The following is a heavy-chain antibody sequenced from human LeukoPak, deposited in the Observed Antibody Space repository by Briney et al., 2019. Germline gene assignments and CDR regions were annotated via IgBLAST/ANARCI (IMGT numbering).Heavy chain of an antibody. D-gene: IGHD2/OR15-2a*01. Sequence: ASVKVSCKASEYSLITYYMHWVRQAPGQGLEWMGLINPGGDSTYYTQKFQGRITMTRDMSASTVYMELSSLRSEDTAVYYCARLTFDSRDYWGQGTLVTVSS. J-gene: IGHJ4*02. V-gene: IGHV1-46*01. CDR3: ARLTFDSRDY. CDR2: INPGGDST. CDR1: EYSLITYY.